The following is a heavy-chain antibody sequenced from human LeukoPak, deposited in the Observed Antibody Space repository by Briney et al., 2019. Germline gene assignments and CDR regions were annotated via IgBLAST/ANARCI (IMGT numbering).Heavy chain of an antibody. CDR2: INSDGSST. D-gene: IGHD6-19*01. J-gene: IGHJ3*02. Sequence: EGSLRLSCAASGLTFSSYWMHWVRQATGKGLVWVSRINSDGSSTTYADSVKGRFTISRDNAKNTLYLQMNSLRAEDTAVYYCARRGAASGAFDIWGQGTMVTVSS. CDR1: GLTFSSYW. V-gene: IGHV3-74*01. CDR3: ARRGAASGAFDI.